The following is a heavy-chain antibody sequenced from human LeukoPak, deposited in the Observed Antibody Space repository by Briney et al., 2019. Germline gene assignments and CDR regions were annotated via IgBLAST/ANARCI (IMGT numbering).Heavy chain of an antibody. J-gene: IGHJ4*02. V-gene: IGHV3-23*01. D-gene: IGHD2-15*01. CDR1: GFTFSSSA. Sequence: GSLRLSCAASGFTFSSSAMSWVRQAPGKGLEWVSAISNNGGYTYYADSVHGRFTISRDNSKSTLCLQMNSLRAEDTAVYYCAKQLGYCSDGSCYFPYWGQGTLVTVSS. CDR2: ISNNGGYT. CDR3: AKQLGYCSDGSCYFPY.